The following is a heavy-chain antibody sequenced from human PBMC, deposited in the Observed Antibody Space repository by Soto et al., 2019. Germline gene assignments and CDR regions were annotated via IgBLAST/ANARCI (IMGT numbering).Heavy chain of an antibody. Sequence: GGSLRLSCAASGFIFSNYEVSWVRQAPGKGLEWVSYIDHSGTTIYYADSVKGRFTISRDNAKNSLFLQMNSLRAEDTAVYYCARGHIVATILDYWGQGTLVTVSS. J-gene: IGHJ4*02. CDR1: GFIFSNYE. CDR3: ARGHIVATILDY. V-gene: IGHV3-48*03. D-gene: IGHD5-12*01. CDR2: IDHSGTTI.